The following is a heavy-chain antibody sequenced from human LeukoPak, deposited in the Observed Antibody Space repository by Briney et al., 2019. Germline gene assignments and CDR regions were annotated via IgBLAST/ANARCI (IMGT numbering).Heavy chain of an antibody. D-gene: IGHD6-6*01. CDR2: ISPTGSTT. CDR1: GFSFSGHW. V-gene: IGHV3-74*01. CDR3: ARGPNSNWSGLDF. J-gene: IGHJ4*02. Sequence: GGSLRLSCTASGFSFSGHWMHWARQLPGKGLVWVSRISPTGSTTSYADSVKGRFTVSRDNAKNTLYLQVNNLRAEDTAVHYCARGPNSNWSGLDFWGQGTLLTVSS.